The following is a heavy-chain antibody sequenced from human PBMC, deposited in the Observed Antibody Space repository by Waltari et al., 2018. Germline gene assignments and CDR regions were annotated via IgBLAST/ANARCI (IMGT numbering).Heavy chain of an antibody. D-gene: IGHD3-10*01. CDR1: GGTFSSYA. J-gene: IGHJ3*02. CDR3: ARGLRTGGDAFDI. V-gene: IGHV1-69*10. Sequence: QVQLVQSGAEVKKPGSSVKVSCKASGGTFSSYAISWVRQAPGQGLEWMGGIIPILGIANYAQKFQGRVTMTRNTSISTAYMELSSLRSEDTAVYYCARGLRTGGDAFDIWGQGTMVTVSS. CDR2: IIPILGIA.